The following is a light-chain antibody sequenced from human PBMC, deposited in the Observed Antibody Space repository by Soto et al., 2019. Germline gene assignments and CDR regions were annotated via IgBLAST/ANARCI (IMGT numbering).Light chain of an antibody. CDR3: QQYATSLIT. CDR1: QSVSSSY. V-gene: IGKV3-20*01. J-gene: IGKJ5*01. CDR2: GAS. Sequence: EIVLTQSPGTLSLSPGARAPLSCRASQSVSSSYLAWYQQKPGQAPRLLIYGASNRATGFSDRFSASGSGTDFILTISRLEPEDFAVYYCQQYATSLITFGQGTRLEIK.